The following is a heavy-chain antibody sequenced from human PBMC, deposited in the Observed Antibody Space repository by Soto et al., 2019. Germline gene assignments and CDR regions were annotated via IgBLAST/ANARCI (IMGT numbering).Heavy chain of an antibody. D-gene: IGHD4-4*01. CDR2: ISYDGSNK. CDR1: GLSFSSYG. J-gene: IGHJ2*01. CDR3: AKAPVPDYTAYGSCVFEL. V-gene: IGHV3-30*18. Sequence: GGSLRLSCADSGLSFSSYGMHWVRQAPGEGLEWVAAISYDGSNKNYLASVEGRFTISRDNSKNTLYLQMNSLRAEDTAVFYCAKAPVPDYTAYGSCVFELWGRGTLVTVSS.